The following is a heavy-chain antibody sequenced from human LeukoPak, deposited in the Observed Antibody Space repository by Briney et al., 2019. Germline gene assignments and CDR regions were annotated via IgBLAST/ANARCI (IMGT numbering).Heavy chain of an antibody. Sequence: GGSLRLSCAASGFTVSNNYMSWVRQAPGKGLEWVSLIYSGGTTYYADSVEGRFTISRDNSKNTVNLQMNSLRAEDTALYYCAGGQMFTSGGFDDWGQGTLVTVSS. CDR2: IYSGGTT. V-gene: IGHV3-66*01. CDR3: AGGQMFTSGGFDD. D-gene: IGHD6-19*01. CDR1: GFTVSNNY. J-gene: IGHJ4*02.